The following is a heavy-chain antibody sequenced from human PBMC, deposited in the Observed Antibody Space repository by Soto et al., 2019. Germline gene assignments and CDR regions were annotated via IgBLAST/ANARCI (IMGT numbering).Heavy chain of an antibody. CDR1: GYTFTSYD. CDR3: ARADVKGLLWFGELSNREYYFDY. V-gene: IGHV1-8*01. Sequence: ASVTVSCKASGYTFTSYDINWVRQATGQGLEWMGWMNPNSGNTGYAQKFQGRVTMTRNTSISTAYMELSSLRSEDTAVYYCARADVKGLLWFGELSNREYYFDYWGQGTLVTVSS. CDR2: MNPNSGNT. J-gene: IGHJ4*02. D-gene: IGHD3-10*01.